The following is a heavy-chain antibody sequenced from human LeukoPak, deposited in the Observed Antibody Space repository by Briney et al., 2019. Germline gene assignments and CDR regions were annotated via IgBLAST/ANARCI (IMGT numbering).Heavy chain of an antibody. CDR1: GGSISSSY. V-gene: IGHV4-59*01. CDR2: IDNSGST. J-gene: IGHJ6*03. Sequence: SQTLSLTCTVSGGSISSSYWSWVRQPPGKGLEWIGYIDNSGSTNYNPSLKSRVTISVDTSKNQFSLKLSSVTAADTAVYYCARYSSSADYYYYMDVWGKGTTVTVSS. CDR3: ARYSSSADYYYYMDV. D-gene: IGHD6-6*01.